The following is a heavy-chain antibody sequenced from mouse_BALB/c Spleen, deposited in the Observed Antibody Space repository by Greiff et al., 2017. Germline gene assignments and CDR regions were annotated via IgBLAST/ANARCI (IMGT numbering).Heavy chain of an antibody. CDR2: IDPANGNT. CDR3: ARGAYYRYGDY. Sequence: EVMLVESGAELVKPGASVKLSCTASGFNIKDTYMHWVKQRPEQGLEWIGRIDPANGNTKYDPKFQGKATITADTSSNTAYLQLSSLTSEDTAVYYCARGAYYRYGDYWGQGTTLTVSS. CDR1: GFNIKDTY. D-gene: IGHD2-14*01. V-gene: IGHV14-3*02. J-gene: IGHJ2*01.